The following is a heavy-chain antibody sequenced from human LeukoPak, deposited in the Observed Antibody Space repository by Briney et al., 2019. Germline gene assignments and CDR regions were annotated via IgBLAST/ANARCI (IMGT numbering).Heavy chain of an antibody. CDR1: GGSISSGNYY. V-gene: IGHV4-61*02. Sequence: SETLSLTCTVSGGSISSGNYYWSWIRQPAGKGLEWIGRIYTSGSTTYNPSLKSRVTISADTSKNQVSLKLSSVTAADTAMYYCARGSDLSNYDRTDYWGQGTLVTVSS. CDR3: ARGSDLSNYDRTDY. J-gene: IGHJ4*02. D-gene: IGHD4/OR15-4a*01. CDR2: IYTSGST.